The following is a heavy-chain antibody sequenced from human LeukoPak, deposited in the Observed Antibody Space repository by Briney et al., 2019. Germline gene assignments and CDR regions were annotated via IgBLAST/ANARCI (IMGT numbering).Heavy chain of an antibody. CDR1: GFTFSSYA. Sequence: GGSLRLSCAASGFTFSSYAMSWVRQAPGKGLKWVSAISCSGGSTYYADYVKGRFTISRDNSTNMLYLQMNRLRAEDTAVYYCAKDTGVSYYGWLDFWGQGTQVTVYS. D-gene: IGHD3-22*01. CDR3: AKDTGVSYYGWLDF. J-gene: IGHJ4*02. CDR2: ISCSGGST. V-gene: IGHV3-23*01.